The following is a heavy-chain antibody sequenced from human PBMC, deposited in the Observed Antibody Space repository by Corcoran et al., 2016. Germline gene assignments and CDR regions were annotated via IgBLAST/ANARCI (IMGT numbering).Heavy chain of an antibody. J-gene: IGHJ5*02. V-gene: IGHV4-59*01. D-gene: IGHD3-3*01. CDR2: IYYSGST. CDR3: ARGKDYDFWRGLTWFDP. Sequence: QVQLQESGPGLVKPSETLSLTCTVSGGSISSYYWSWIRQPPGKGLEWIGYIYYSGSTNYNPSLKSRVTISVDTSKNQFSLKLSSVTAADTAVYYWARGKDYDFWRGLTWFDPWGQGTLVTVSS. CDR1: GGSISSYY.